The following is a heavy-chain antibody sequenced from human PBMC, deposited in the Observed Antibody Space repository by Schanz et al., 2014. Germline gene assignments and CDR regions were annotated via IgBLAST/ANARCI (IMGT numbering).Heavy chain of an antibody. D-gene: IGHD3-10*01. CDR3: GEYGSDSYTDP. V-gene: IGHV1-69*04. J-gene: IGHJ5*02. CDR1: GGSFSSYG. Sequence: QVQLVQSGAEVKKPGSSVKVSCKASGGSFSSYGISWVRQAPGQGLEWMGRIIPILGTTNYAQKFQGRVSITADKFPTTAYMVLRGLTSEDTAVYYCGEYGSDSYTDPWGQGTLVTVSS. CDR2: IIPILGTT.